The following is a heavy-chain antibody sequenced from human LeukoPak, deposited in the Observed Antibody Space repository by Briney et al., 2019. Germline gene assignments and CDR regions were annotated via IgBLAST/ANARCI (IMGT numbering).Heavy chain of an antibody. Sequence: ASVKVSCRASGYTFTSYGFSWVRQAPGQGLEWMGWISAYNGNTNYALKLQGRVTMTTDTSTSTAYMELRSLRSDDTAVYYCARDADYGDYAPPFDYWGQGTLVTVSS. CDR2: ISAYNGNT. V-gene: IGHV1-18*04. J-gene: IGHJ4*02. D-gene: IGHD4-17*01. CDR3: ARDADYGDYAPPFDY. CDR1: GYTFTSYG.